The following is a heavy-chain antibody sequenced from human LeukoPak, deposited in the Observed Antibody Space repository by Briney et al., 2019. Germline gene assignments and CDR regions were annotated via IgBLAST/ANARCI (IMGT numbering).Heavy chain of an antibody. J-gene: IGHJ3*02. CDR3: ASWNGGVDKDAFDI. V-gene: IGHV4-34*01. D-gene: IGHD3-16*01. CDR2: INHSGST. Sequence: SETLSLTCAVSGGSFSGYYWSWIRQPQGKGLEWIGEINHSGSTNYNPSLKSRVTISVDTSKNQFSLKLSSVTAADTAVYYCASWNGGVDKDAFDIWGQGTMVTVSS. CDR1: GGSFSGYY.